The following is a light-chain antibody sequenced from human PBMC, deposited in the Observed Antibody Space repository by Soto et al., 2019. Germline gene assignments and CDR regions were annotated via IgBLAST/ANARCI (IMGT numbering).Light chain of an antibody. J-gene: IGKJ1*01. V-gene: IGKV1-8*01. CDR2: AAS. Sequence: AIRMTQSPSSLSASTGDRVTITCRASQGISSYLAWYQQKPGKAPKLLIYAASPLQSGVPSRFSGSGSGTDFTLTISCLQSEDFATYYCQQYYSYPRTFRQGTKVEIK. CDR3: QQYYSYPRT. CDR1: QGISSY.